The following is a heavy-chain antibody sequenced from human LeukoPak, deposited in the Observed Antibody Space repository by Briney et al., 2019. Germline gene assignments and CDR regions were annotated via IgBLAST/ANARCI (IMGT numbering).Heavy chain of an antibody. CDR3: ASEWFGEDPHDY. Sequence: SETLSLTCTVSGGSISSSSYYWGWIRQPPGKGLEWIGSIYYSGSTYYNPSLKSRVTISVDTSKNQFSLKLSSVTAADTAVYYCASEWFGEDPHDYWGQGTLVTVSS. D-gene: IGHD3-10*01. J-gene: IGHJ4*02. V-gene: IGHV4-39*07. CDR2: IYYSGST. CDR1: GGSISSSSYY.